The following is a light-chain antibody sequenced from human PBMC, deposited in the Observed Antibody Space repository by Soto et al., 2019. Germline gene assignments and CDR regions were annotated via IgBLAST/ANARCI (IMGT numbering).Light chain of an antibody. Sequence: QSVLTQPASVSGSPGQSITISCTGTSSDVGGYNYVSWYQQHPGKAPKLMIYDVNNRPSGVSNRFSGSKSGNTASLTISGLQAEDEADYYCSSYTSSSPNVVFGGGTKLTVL. CDR3: SSYTSSSPNVV. CDR1: SSDVGGYNY. V-gene: IGLV2-14*01. CDR2: DVN. J-gene: IGLJ2*01.